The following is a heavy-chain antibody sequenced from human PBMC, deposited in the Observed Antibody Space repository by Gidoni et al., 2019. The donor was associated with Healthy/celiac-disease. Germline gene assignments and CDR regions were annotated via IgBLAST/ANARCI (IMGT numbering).Heavy chain of an antibody. CDR3: TRFGYVRAGEDDY. D-gene: IGHD5-12*01. CDR1: GFTFSGSA. V-gene: IGHV3-73*02. CDR2: IRSKANSYAT. J-gene: IGHJ4*02. Sequence: EVQLVESGGGLVQPGGSLKLSCAASGFTFSGSAMHWVRQASGKGLEWVGRIRSKANSYATAYAASVKGRFTISRDDSKNTAYLQMNSLKTEDTAVYYCTRFGYVRAGEDDYWGQGTLVTVSS.